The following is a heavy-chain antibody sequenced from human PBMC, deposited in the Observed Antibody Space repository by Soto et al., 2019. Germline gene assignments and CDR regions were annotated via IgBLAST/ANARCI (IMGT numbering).Heavy chain of an antibody. CDR3: VKDALSPLAARLYYFDE. CDR1: GFTFRKFA. CDR2: ISGSDGRT. V-gene: IGHV3-23*01. D-gene: IGHD6-25*01. Sequence: EVQLLESGGGPIHPGGSLRLSCSASGFTFRKFAMSWVRQAPGKSLEWVSGISGSDGRTSYADSVKGRFTISRDNSKNTLYLQINSLRAEDTAIYYCVKDALSPLAARLYYFDEWGQGSLVTVSS. J-gene: IGHJ4*02.